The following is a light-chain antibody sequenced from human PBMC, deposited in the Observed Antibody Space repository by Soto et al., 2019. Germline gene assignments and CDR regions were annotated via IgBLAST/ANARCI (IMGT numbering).Light chain of an antibody. V-gene: IGLV2-14*03. J-gene: IGLJ1*01. CDR1: SSDVGAYNF. CDR3: SAYTVSRTYV. CDR2: NVY. Sequence: QSALTQPASVSLSPGQSITISCTGTSSDVGAYNFVSWHQQHPGKAPKLMIYNVYDRPSGISYRFSGSKSGNTASLTISGLQGEDEADYYCSAYTVSRTYVFGTGTKVTVL.